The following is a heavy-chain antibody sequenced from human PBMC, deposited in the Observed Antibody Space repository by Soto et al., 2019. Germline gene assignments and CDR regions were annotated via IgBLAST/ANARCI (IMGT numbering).Heavy chain of an antibody. V-gene: IGHV3-30*18. CDR2: ISYDGSNK. CDR3: AKVCIAAAGTFSYYGMDV. CDR1: GFTFSSYG. Sequence: GGSLRLSCAASGFTFSSYGMHWVRQAPGKGLEWVAVISYDGSNKYYADSVKGRFTISRDNSKNTLYLQMNSLRAEDTAVYYCAKVCIAAAGTFSYYGMDVWGQGTTVTVSS. D-gene: IGHD6-13*01. J-gene: IGHJ6*02.